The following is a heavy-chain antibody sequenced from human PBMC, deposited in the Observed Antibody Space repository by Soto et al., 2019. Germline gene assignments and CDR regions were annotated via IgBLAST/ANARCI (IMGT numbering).Heavy chain of an antibody. Sequence: SETLSLTCTVSGGSISSYYWSWIRQPPGKGLEWIGYIYYSGSNNYNPSLKSRVTISVDTSKNQFSLKLNSMTAADTAVYYCATLPPRIVVSLLPIPTWGQGILVTVSS. CDR3: ATLPPRIVVSLLPIPT. CDR2: IYYSGSN. V-gene: IGHV4-59*08. J-gene: IGHJ5*02. CDR1: GGSISSYY. D-gene: IGHD2-21*01.